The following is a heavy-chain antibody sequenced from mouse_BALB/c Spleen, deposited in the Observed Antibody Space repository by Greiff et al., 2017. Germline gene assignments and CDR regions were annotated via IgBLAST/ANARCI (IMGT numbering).Heavy chain of an antibody. V-gene: IGHV5-6*02. D-gene: IGHD1-1*01. J-gene: IGHJ2*01. CDR2: ISSGGSYT. CDR3: ARHGYYYGSSDY. Sequence: EVKLVESGGDLVKPGGSLKLSCAASGFTFSSYGMAWVRQTPDKRLEWVATISSGGSYTYYPDSVKGRFTISRDNAKNTLYLQMSSLKSEDTAMYYCARHGYYYGSSDYWGQGTTLTVSS. CDR1: GFTFSSYG.